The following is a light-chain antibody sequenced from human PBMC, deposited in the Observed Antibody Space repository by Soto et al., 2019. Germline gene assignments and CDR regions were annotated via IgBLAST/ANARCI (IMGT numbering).Light chain of an antibody. V-gene: IGLV2-14*01. CDR1: SSDVGAYNY. CDR2: EVS. CDR3: SSYTSSSTWV. J-gene: IGLJ3*02. Sequence: QSALTQPASVSGSPGQSITISCTGTSSDVGAYNYVSWYQQHPGKAPKLMIYEVSNRPSGVSDRFSGSRSGNTASLTISGLQAEDESDYYCSSYTSSSTWVFCGGTKVTVL.